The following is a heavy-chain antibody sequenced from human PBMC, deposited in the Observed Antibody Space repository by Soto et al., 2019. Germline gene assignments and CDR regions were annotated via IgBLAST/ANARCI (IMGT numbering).Heavy chain of an antibody. J-gene: IGHJ4*02. CDR3: AREGGYSYGYSSAVDY. V-gene: IGHV3-21*01. CDR2: ISSSSSYI. CDR1: GFTFSSYS. D-gene: IGHD5-18*01. Sequence: VGSLRLSCAASGFTFSSYSMDWVRQAPGKGLEWVSSISSSSSYIYYADSVKGRFTISRDNAKNSLYLQMNSLRAEDTAVYYCAREGGYSYGYSSAVDYWGQGTLVTVS.